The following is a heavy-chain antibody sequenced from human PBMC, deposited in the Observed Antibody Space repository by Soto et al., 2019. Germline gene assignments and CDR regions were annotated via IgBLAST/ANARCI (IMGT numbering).Heavy chain of an antibody. CDR1: GGSISSSSYY. CDR3: ARLGVNYYDSSGYGRRFDY. V-gene: IGHV4-39*01. CDR2: IYYSGST. J-gene: IGHJ4*02. Sequence: QLQLQESGPGLVKPSETLSLTCTVSGGSISSSSYYWGWIRQPPGKGLEWIGSIYYSGSTYYNPSLKSRVTISVDTSKNQFSLKLSSVTAADTAVYYCARLGVNYYDSSGYGRRFDYWGQGTLVTVSS. D-gene: IGHD3-22*01.